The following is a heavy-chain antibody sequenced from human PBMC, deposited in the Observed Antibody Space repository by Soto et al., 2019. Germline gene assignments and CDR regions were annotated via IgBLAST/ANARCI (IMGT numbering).Heavy chain of an antibody. D-gene: IGHD4-4*01. J-gene: IGHJ4*02. V-gene: IGHV1-18*01. CDR3: VIEAEYSSFLTFAY. CDR1: GYTFTSYG. CDR2: ISAYYGNT. Sequence: QVQLVQSGAEVKKPGASVKVSCKASGYTFTSYGISWVRQAPGQGLEGMGWISAYYGNTNYEQKFQGRVTMTTDTSTSTAYMELRSLRSDDTAVYYCVIEAEYSSFLTFAYWGQGTQVTVSS.